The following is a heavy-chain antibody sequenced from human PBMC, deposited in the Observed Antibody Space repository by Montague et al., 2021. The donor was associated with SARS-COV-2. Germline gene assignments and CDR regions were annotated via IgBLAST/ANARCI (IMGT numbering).Heavy chain of an antibody. J-gene: IGHJ3*01. CDR2: IYDNGRT. CDR1: GDSISSNSYY. D-gene: IGHD4-17*01. V-gene: IGHV4-39*01. CDR3: ARQGGHGLPVTTTDGCFDY. Sequence: SETLSLTCTVSGDSISSNSYYWGWIRQSPGRGLEWVGSIYDNGRTYYNPSLKSRVTISVDTPKNQFSLKLDSVTAADTAVYYCARQGGHGLPVTTTDGCFDYWGRGTMVTVSS.